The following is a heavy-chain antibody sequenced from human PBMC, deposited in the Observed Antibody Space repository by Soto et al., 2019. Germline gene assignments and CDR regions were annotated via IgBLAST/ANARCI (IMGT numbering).Heavy chain of an antibody. V-gene: IGHV1-3*01. CDR1: GYTFTSYA. CDR2: INAGNGNT. Sequence: QVQLVQSGAEVKKPGASVKVFCKASGYTFTSYAMHWVRQAPGQRLEWMGWINAGNGNTKYSQKFQGRVTITRDTSASTAYMELSSLRSEDTAVYYCARAYFSFGWSYFDYWGQGTLVTVSS. CDR3: ARAYFSFGWSYFDY. D-gene: IGHD3-10*01. J-gene: IGHJ4*02.